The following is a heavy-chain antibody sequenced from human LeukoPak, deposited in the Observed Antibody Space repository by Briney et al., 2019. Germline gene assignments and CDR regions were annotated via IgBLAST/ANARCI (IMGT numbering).Heavy chain of an antibody. J-gene: IGHJ4*02. CDR2: INSDGSST. D-gene: IGHD5-24*01. Sequence: GGSLRLSCAASRFSFNTYWMHWVRQAPGMGLVWVSRINSDGSSTSYADSVKGRFTISRDNAKNTLYLQMNNLRAEDTAVYYCVRGRYYFDYWGQGTLVSVSS. CDR3: VRGRYYFDY. V-gene: IGHV3-74*01. CDR1: RFSFNTYW.